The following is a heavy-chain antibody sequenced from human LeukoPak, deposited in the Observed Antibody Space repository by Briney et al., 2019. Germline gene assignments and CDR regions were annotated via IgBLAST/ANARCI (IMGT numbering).Heavy chain of an antibody. J-gene: IGHJ6*02. CDR1: GYTFTSYE. Sequence: ASVKVSCMASGYTFTSYEINGVRQDTGQGLEWMGWMNPNSGNTGYSQKSQGRVTMTSNTSISTAYMELRSLRSEDTAVYYCARNMYSSSWRGMDVWGQGTTVTVSS. CDR3: ARNMYSSSWRGMDV. CDR2: MNPNSGNT. D-gene: IGHD6-13*01. V-gene: IGHV1-8*01.